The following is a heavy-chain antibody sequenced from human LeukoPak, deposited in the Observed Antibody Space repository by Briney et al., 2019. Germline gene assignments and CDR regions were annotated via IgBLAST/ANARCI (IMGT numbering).Heavy chain of an antibody. V-gene: IGHV3-30*18. Sequence: GRSLRLSCAASGFTFSSYGMHWVRQAPSKGLEWVAVISYDGSNKYYADSVKGRFTISRDNSKNTLYLQMNSLRAEDTAVYYCAKDLNFVDYWGQGTLVTVSS. J-gene: IGHJ4*02. CDR2: ISYDGSNK. CDR3: AKDLNFVDY. D-gene: IGHD3-9*01. CDR1: GFTFSSYG.